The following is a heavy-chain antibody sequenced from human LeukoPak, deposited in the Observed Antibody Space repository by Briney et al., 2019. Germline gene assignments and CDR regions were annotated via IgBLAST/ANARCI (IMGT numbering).Heavy chain of an antibody. V-gene: IGHV3-30-3*01. CDR1: GFTFSSYA. D-gene: IGHD6-13*01. CDR2: ISYDGSNK. J-gene: IGHJ4*02. CDR3: AKTLSWYYFDY. Sequence: PGGSLRLSCAASGFTFSSYAMHWVRQAPGKGLEWVAVISYDGSNKYYADSVKGRFTISRDNSKNTLYLQMNSLRAEDTAVYYCAKTLSWYYFDYWGQGTLVTVSS.